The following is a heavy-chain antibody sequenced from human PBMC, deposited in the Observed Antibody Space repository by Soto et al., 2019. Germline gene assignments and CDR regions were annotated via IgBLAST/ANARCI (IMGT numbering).Heavy chain of an antibody. Sequence: EVQLVETGGGLVQPGRSLRLSCAASGFTLDDYAMHWVRQVPGKGLEWVSGISWNSGSMGYADSVKGRFTISRDNAKNSLYLQMNSLRAEDTALYYCAKGAAARPIGGLDVWGQGTTVTLSS. CDR1: GFTLDDYA. V-gene: IGHV3-9*01. J-gene: IGHJ6*02. CDR2: ISWNSGSM. D-gene: IGHD6-25*01. CDR3: AKGAAARPIGGLDV.